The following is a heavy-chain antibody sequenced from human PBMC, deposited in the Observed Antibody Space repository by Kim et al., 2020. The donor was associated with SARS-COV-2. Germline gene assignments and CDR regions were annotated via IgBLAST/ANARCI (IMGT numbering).Heavy chain of an antibody. Sequence: GGSLRLSCAASGFTIDTYAMSWVRQAPGRGLAWVSGISASGASTYYADSVRGRFTISRDNSKSTVYLQMNSLRGEDTAVYYCARGRSESRYDILTGFPDYYIMDVWGQGTTVTVS. CDR2: ISASGAST. V-gene: IGHV3-23*01. D-gene: IGHD3-9*01. CDR3: ARGRSESRYDILTGFPDYYIMDV. J-gene: IGHJ6*02. CDR1: GFTIDTYA.